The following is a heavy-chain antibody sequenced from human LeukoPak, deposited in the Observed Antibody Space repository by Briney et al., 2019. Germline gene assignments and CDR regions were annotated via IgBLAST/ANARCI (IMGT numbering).Heavy chain of an antibody. CDR3: ARSVKMPTIVH. CDR1: GYTITSYY. V-gene: IGHV1-46*03. Sequence: ASVKVSCKASGYTITSYYMHWVRQAPGQGLEWMGIINPRGGSTSYTQKFQGRVTMTRDTSTSTVYMELSSLRSEDTAVYYCARSVKMPTIVHWGQGTLVTVSS. D-gene: IGHD5-24*01. J-gene: IGHJ4*02. CDR2: INPRGGST.